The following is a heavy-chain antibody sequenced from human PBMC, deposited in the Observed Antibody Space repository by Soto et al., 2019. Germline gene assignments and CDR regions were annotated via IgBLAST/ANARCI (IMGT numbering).Heavy chain of an antibody. CDR1: GFTFSSYE. V-gene: IGHV3-48*03. D-gene: IGHD3-10*01. Sequence: EVQLVESGGGLVQPGGSLRLSCAASGFTFSSYEMNWVRQAPGKGLEWVSYISSSGSTIYYADSVKGRFTISRDNAKDSLYLQMNSLRAEDTAVYYCARDDRGGMDVWGQGTTVTVSS. J-gene: IGHJ6*02. CDR2: ISSSGSTI. CDR3: ARDDRGGMDV.